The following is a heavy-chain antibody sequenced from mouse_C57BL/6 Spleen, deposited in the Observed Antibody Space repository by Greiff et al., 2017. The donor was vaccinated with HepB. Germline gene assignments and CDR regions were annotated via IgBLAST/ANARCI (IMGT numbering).Heavy chain of an antibody. Sequence: QVQLKQSGAELVRPGASVKLSCKASGYTFTDYYINWVKQRPGQGLEWIARIYPGSGNTYYNEKFKGKATLTAEKSSSTAYMQLSSLTSEDSAVYFCARGVYYYGSSPFWYFDVWGTGTTVTVSS. D-gene: IGHD1-1*01. V-gene: IGHV1-76*01. CDR2: IYPGSGNT. J-gene: IGHJ1*03. CDR3: ARGVYYYGSSPFWYFDV. CDR1: GYTFTDYY.